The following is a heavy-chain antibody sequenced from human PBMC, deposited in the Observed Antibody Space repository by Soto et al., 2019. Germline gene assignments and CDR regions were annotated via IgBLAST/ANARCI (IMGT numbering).Heavy chain of an antibody. Sequence: SETLSLTCTITGSSIMTSRCHRGRIRQPPGKGLEWIASIKYSGTTFYNPSLKSRVTLSVDTSKNQFALKLSSVTAAETVVYYCARHGITGSYY. CDR2: IKYSGTT. D-gene: IGHD1-26*01. CDR1: GSSIMTSRCH. J-gene: IGHJ6*01. V-gene: IGHV4-39*01. CDR3: ARHGITGSYY.